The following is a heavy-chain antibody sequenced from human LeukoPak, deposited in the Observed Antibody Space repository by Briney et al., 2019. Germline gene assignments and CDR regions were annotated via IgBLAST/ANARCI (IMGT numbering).Heavy chain of an antibody. CDR1: GFTFSSYG. J-gene: IGHJ1*01. Sequence: PGRSLRLSCAASGFTFSSYGMHWVRQAPGKGLEWVAVISYDGSNKYYADSVKGRFTISRDNSKNTLYLQMNSLRAEDTAVYYCAPELDSSGYYYVAFQHWGQGTLVTVSS. V-gene: IGHV3-30*03. D-gene: IGHD3-22*01. CDR3: APELDSSGYYYVAFQH. CDR2: ISYDGSNK.